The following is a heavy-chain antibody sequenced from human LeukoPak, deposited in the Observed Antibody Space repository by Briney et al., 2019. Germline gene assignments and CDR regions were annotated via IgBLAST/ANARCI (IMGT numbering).Heavy chain of an antibody. CDR1: GYTLTELS. CDR2: FDPEDGET. CDR3: ATPVGTAMVTYTGFGY. D-gene: IGHD5-18*01. V-gene: IGHV1-24*01. Sequence: ASVKVSCKGSGYTLTELSMHWVRQAPGKGLEWMGGFDPEDGETIYAQKFQGRVTMTEDTSTDTAYMELSSLRSEDTAVYYCATPVGTAMVTYTGFGYWGQGTLVTVSS. J-gene: IGHJ4*02.